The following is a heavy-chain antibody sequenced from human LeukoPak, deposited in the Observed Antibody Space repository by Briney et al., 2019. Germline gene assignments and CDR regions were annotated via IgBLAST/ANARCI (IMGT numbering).Heavy chain of an antibody. CDR3: ARLYPLVSISTYHYHPLDV. V-gene: IGHV4-59*08. Sequence: SETLSLTCTVSGAPITNSYWGWIRQPPGKGLEWIGFTHYGGSTSSNPSLKSRVAMSVDTSKNQFSLRVTSVTAADTAVYYCARLYPLVSISTYHYHPLDVWGQGTTVTVS. D-gene: IGHD2-8*02. J-gene: IGHJ6*02. CDR2: THYGGST. CDR1: GAPITNSY.